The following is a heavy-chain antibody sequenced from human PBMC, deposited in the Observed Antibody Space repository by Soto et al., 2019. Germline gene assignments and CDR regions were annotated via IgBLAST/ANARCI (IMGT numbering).Heavy chain of an antibody. V-gene: IGHV4-61*08. CDR3: ARGDRHYAGGYYFDY. Sequence: PSETLSLTCAVSGGSISSGGYYWSWIRQPPGKGLEWIGYIYYSGSTNYNPSLKSRVTISVDTSKNQFSLKLSSVTAADTAVYYCARGDRHYAGGYYFDYWGQGTLVTVSS. J-gene: IGHJ4*02. CDR1: GGSISSGGYY. CDR2: IYYSGST. D-gene: IGHD4-17*01.